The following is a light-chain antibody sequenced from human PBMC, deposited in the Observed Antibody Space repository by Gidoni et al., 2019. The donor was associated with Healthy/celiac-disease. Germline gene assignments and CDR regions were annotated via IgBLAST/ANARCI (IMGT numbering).Light chain of an antibody. CDR3: QQSYSTPYT. CDR1: QSISSY. J-gene: IGKJ2*01. Sequence: DIQMTQSPSSLSASVGDRVTITCRASQSISSYLNWYQQKQGKAPKLLIYAASSLQSGVPSRFSGSGSGTDLTLTISSLQPEDFATYYCQQSYSTPYTFGQGTKLEIK. V-gene: IGKV1-39*01. CDR2: AAS.